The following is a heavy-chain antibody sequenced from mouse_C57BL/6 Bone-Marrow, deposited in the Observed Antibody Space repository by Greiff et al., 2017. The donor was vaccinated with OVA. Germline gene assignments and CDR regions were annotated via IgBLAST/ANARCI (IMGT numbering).Heavy chain of an antibody. CDR1: GYTFTSYW. Sequence: QVQLQQPGAELVKPGASVKLSCKASGYTFTSYWMQWVKQRPGQGLEWIGEIGPSDSYTNYNQKVKGKAQLSVDTPSSTSYMQLSSLTSEDSAVDYCARPYGKLYAMGYWGQGTSVTVAS. CDR2: IGPSDSYT. V-gene: IGHV1-50*01. J-gene: IGHJ4*01. CDR3: ARPYGKLYAMGY. D-gene: IGHD1-1*01.